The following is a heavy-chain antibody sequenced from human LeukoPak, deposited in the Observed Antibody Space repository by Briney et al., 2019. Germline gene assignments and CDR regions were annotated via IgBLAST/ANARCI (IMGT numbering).Heavy chain of an antibody. Sequence: ASVKVSCKASGYTFTSYGISWVRQAPGQGLEWMGWISAYNGNTNYAQKCQGRVTMTTETSTSTAYMELRSLRSDDTAVYFCARSYYLYYYYYGMDVWGQGTTVTVSS. CDR3: ARSYYLYYYYYGMDV. D-gene: IGHD3-16*01. J-gene: IGHJ6*02. CDR1: GYTFTSYG. V-gene: IGHV1-18*01. CDR2: ISAYNGNT.